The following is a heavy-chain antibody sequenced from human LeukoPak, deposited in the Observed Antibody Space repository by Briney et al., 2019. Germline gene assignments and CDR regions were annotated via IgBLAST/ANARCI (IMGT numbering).Heavy chain of an antibody. D-gene: IGHD6-6*01. Sequence: SETLSLTCAVSGGSISSGGYSWSWIRQPPGKGLEWIGYIYHSGSTYYNPSLKSRVTISVDRSKNQFSLKLSSVTAADTAVYYCASAAHSSSFDTPFDYWGQGTLVTVSS. V-gene: IGHV4-30-2*01. CDR2: IYHSGST. CDR3: ASAAHSSSFDTPFDY. CDR1: GGSISSGGYS. J-gene: IGHJ4*02.